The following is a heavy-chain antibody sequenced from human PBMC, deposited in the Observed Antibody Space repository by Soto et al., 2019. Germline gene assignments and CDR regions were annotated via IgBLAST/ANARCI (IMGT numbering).Heavy chain of an antibody. CDR2: ISGSGDNT. CDR1: GFTFSSYA. V-gene: IGHV3-23*01. Sequence: GGSLRLSCAASGFTFSSYAMSWVRQAPGKGLEWVSTISGSGDNTYYADSVKGRFTISRDNSKNTLYLQMNSLRAEDTAVYYCAREDYYYDSSGYSYYFDYWGQGTLVTVSS. J-gene: IGHJ4*02. D-gene: IGHD3-22*01. CDR3: AREDYYYDSSGYSYYFDY.